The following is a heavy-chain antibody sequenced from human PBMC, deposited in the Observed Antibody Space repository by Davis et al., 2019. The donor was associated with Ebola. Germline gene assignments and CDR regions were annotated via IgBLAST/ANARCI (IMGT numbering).Heavy chain of an antibody. D-gene: IGHD3-10*01. Sequence: GESLKISCAASGFTFSSYGMHWVRQAPGKGLEWVSGISGSGGMTYYADSVKGRFTISRDNPKKTVSLQMNSLRGDDTAVYYCSKISGGLWGQGTLVTVSS. V-gene: IGHV3-23*01. J-gene: IGHJ4*02. CDR1: GFTFSSYG. CDR3: SKISGGL. CDR2: ISGSGGMT.